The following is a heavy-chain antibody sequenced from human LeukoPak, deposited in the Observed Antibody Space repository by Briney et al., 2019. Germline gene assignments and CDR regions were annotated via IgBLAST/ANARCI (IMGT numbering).Heavy chain of an antibody. D-gene: IGHD4-11*01. CDR1: GGSISSYY. J-gene: IGHJ3*02. Sequence: SETLSLTCTVSGGSISSYYWSWIRQPPGKGLEWIGYIYYSGSTNYNPSLKSRVTISVDTSKNQFSLKLSSVTAADTAVYYCARRALTTIRVGAFDIWGQGTLVTVSS. CDR3: ARRALTTIRVGAFDI. CDR2: IYYSGST. V-gene: IGHV4-59*08.